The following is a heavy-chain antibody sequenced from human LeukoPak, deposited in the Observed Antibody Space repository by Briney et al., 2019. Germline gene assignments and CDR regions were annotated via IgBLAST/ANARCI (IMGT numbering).Heavy chain of an antibody. CDR1: GYTFTSYG. CDR2: ISAYNGNT. CDR3: ARVDSSGSGSYYDYYYYMDV. D-gene: IGHD3-10*01. J-gene: IGHJ6*03. Sequence: ASVKVSCKASGYTFTSYGISWVRQAPGQGLEWMGWISAYNGNTNYAQKLQGRVTMTTDTSTSTAYMELRSLRSDDTAVYYCARVDSSGSGSYYDYYYYMDVWGKGTTVTISS. V-gene: IGHV1-18*01.